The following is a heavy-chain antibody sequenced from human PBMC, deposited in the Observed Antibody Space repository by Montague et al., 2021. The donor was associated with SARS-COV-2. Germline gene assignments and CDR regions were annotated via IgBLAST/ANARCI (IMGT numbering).Heavy chain of an antibody. J-gene: IGHJ6*02. V-gene: IGHV4-59*08. CDR2: IYYSGST. CDR1: GGSISSYY. CDR3: ARRGVVPAGMGYYYYGMDV. Sequence: SETLSLTRTVSGGSISSYYWSWIRQPPGKGLEWIGYIYYSGSTNYNPSLKSRVTISVDTSKNQFSLKLSSVTAADTAVYYCARRGVVPAGMGYYYYGMDVWGQGTTVTVSS. D-gene: IGHD2-2*01.